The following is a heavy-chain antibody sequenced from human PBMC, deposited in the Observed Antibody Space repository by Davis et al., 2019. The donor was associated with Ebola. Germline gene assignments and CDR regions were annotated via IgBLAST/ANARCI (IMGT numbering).Heavy chain of an antibody. CDR1: GGSISSGGYS. CDR2: IYHSGST. V-gene: IGHV4-30-2*01. CDR3: ARHPVRYYYDSSGYYIRPDAFDI. Sequence: SETLSLTCAVSGGSISSGGYSWSWIRQPPGKGLEWIGYIYHSGSTYYNPSLKSRVTISVDTSKNQFSLKLSSVTAADTAVYYCARHPVRYYYDSSGYYIRPDAFDIWGQGTMVTVSS. D-gene: IGHD3-22*01. J-gene: IGHJ3*02.